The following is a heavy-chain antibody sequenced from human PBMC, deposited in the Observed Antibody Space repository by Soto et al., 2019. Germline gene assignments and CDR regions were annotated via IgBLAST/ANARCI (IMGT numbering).Heavy chain of an antibody. CDR3: AKRHNDYDRSGYPYNWFDP. Sequence: ASVKVSCKASGFTFTSSAVQCVRQARGQLLEWIGWIVVGSGNTNYAQKFQGRVTITADESTSTAYMELSSLRSEDTAVYYCAKRHNDYDRSGYPYNWFDPWGQGTLVTVSS. CDR1: GFTFTSSA. V-gene: IGHV1-58*01. D-gene: IGHD3-22*01. CDR2: IVVGSGNT. J-gene: IGHJ5*02.